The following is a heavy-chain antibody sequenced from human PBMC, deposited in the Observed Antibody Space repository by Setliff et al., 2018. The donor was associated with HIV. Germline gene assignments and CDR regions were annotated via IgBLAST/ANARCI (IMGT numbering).Heavy chain of an antibody. J-gene: IGHJ3*02. CDR2: IYYSGST. V-gene: IGHV4-39*01. CDR1: GGSISSSSYY. D-gene: IGHD3-9*01. Sequence: PSETLSLTCTVSGGSISSSSYYWGWIRQPPGKGLEWIGSIYYSGSTYYNPSLKSRVTISVDTSKNQFSLKLSSVTAADTAVYYCARGFWNNVLRYFDWLSPQPDAFDIWGQGTMVTVSS. CDR3: ARGFWNNVLRYFDWLSPQPDAFDI.